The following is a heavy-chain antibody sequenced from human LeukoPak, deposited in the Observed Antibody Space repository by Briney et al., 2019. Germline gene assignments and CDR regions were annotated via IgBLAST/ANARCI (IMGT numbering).Heavy chain of an antibody. CDR1: GFTFSNFA. CDR2: ISYDGDNE. D-gene: IGHD3-16*01. J-gene: IGHJ6*02. V-gene: IGHV3-30-3*01. Sequence: GGSMSLSCEASGFTFSNFAMHWVRQAPGKGLEWVAVISYDGDNEYYADSVKGQFTISRDNSKDRLYLQMNSLRPEDTAMYYCARVRGGRSWYYYGMDVWGRGTTVTVSS. CDR3: ARVRGGRSWYYYGMDV.